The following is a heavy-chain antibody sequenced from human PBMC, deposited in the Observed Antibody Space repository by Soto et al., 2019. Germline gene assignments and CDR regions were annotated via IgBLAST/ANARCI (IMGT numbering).Heavy chain of an antibody. CDR1: GGTFSSYA. CDR3: ARTKYYYDSSGLVDY. J-gene: IGHJ4*02. CDR2: IIPIFGTA. D-gene: IGHD3-22*01. Sequence: SVKVSCKASGGTFSSYAISWVRQAPGQGLEWMGGIIPIFGTANYAQKFQGRVTITADESTSTAYMELSSLRSEDTAVYYCARTKYYYDSSGLVDYWGQGTLVTVSS. V-gene: IGHV1-69*13.